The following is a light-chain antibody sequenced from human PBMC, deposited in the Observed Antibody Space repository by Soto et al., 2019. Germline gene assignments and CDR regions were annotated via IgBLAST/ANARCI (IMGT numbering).Light chain of an antibody. Sequence: DIQLTQSPSFLSASVGDRDTTTCRASQDITNYVAWYLQNPGQAPKLLIYGASRLQSGVPSRSSGSGSGTDFTLTITSLQPEDFATYYCHQADSLFTFGPGTKVDIK. V-gene: IGKV1-9*01. J-gene: IGKJ3*01. CDR1: QDITNY. CDR2: GAS. CDR3: HQADSLFT.